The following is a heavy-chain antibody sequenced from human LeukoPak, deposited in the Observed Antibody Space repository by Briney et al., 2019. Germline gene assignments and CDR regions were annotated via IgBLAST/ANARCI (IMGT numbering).Heavy chain of an antibody. CDR2: IYSGGST. CDR1: GFTVSSNY. D-gene: IGHD3-22*01. V-gene: IGHV3-53*01. Sequence: PGGSLRLSCPASGFTVSSNYMSWVRPAPGKGLEWDSVIYSGGSTYYADSVKRRFTISRDNSKNTLYLQMNSLSAEDTAVYYCARDPSGYYPTYFDYWGQGTLVTVSS. J-gene: IGHJ4*02. CDR3: ARDPSGYYPTYFDY.